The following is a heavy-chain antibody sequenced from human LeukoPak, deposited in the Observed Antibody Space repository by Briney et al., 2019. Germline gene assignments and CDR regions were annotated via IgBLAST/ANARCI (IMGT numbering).Heavy chain of an antibody. CDR1: GFTFSDYY. J-gene: IGHJ4*02. Sequence: GGSLRLSCAASGFTFSDYYMNWICQAPGKGLEWVSYISSSSTTIYYADSVKGRFTISRDNAKNSLFLQMNSLRAEDTAVYYCAREFGSDGGYWGQGTLVTVSS. CDR2: ISSSSTTI. CDR3: AREFGSDGGY. D-gene: IGHD1-26*01. V-gene: IGHV3-11*01.